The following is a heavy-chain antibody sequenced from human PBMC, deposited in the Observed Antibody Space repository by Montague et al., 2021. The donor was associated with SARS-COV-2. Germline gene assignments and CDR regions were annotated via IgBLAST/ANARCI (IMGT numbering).Heavy chain of an antibody. V-gene: IGHV4-59*01. CDR2: MYYSWST. Sequence: SETLSLTCTVYGGSISSYYWTWFRQPPGKGLEWIAYMYYSWSTNYNPSLKIRVTISVDTSKNQFSLKLTYVTAADTAVYDCSRGFDYWGQGTLVTVSS. CDR3: SRGFDY. CDR1: GGSISSYY. J-gene: IGHJ4*02.